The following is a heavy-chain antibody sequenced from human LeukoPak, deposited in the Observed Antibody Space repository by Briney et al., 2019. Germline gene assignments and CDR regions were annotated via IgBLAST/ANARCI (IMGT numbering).Heavy chain of an antibody. V-gene: IGHV3-30-3*01. CDR3: ARGAPRGPRVVAASLDY. CDR1: GFTFSSYA. Sequence: GRSLRLSCAASGFTFSSYAMHWVRQAPGKGLEWVAVISYDGSNKYYADSVKGRFTISRDNSKNTLYLQMNSLRAEDTAVYYCARGAPRGPRVVAASLDYWGQGTLVTVSS. J-gene: IGHJ4*02. CDR2: ISYDGSNK. D-gene: IGHD2-15*01.